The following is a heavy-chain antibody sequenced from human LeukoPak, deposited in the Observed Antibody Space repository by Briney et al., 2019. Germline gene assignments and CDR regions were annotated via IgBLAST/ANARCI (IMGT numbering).Heavy chain of an antibody. V-gene: IGHV4-4*07. J-gene: IGHJ5*02. CDR2: IYTSGST. CDR1: GGSISSYY. CDR3: ARVRVRSSSWYWFDP. Sequence: SETLSLTCTVSGGSISSYYWSWIRQPAGKGLEWIGRIYTSGSTNYNPSLKSRVTISVDTSKNQFSLKLSSVTAADTAVYYCARVRVRSSSWYWFDPWGQGTLVTVSS. D-gene: IGHD6-13*01.